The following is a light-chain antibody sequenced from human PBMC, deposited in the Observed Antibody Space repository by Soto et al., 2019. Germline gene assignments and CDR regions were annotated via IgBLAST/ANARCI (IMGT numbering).Light chain of an antibody. V-gene: IGLV3-1*01. CDR2: QDS. J-gene: IGLJ2*01. Sequence: SYELTQPPSVSVSPGQTASITCSGDKLGDKYACWYQQKPGQSPVLVIYQDSKRPSGIPERFSGSKSGNTATLTISGTQAMDEADYYCQAWDSSTPVVFGGGNKLTVL. CDR1: KLGDKY. CDR3: QAWDSSTPVV.